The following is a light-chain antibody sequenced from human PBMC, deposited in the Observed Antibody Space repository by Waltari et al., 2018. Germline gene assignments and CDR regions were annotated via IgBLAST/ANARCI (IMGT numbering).Light chain of an antibody. J-gene: IGKJ4*01. V-gene: IGKV3-11*01. CDR3: QQRSNWPPALT. Sequence: EIVLTQSPATLSLSPGERATLSCRASQSVSSYLAWYQQKPGQAPRLLIYDASNRATGIPARFSGSGSGTDFTLTISSLEPEDFAVYYCQQRSNWPPALTLAEGPRWRSN. CDR1: QSVSSY. CDR2: DAS.